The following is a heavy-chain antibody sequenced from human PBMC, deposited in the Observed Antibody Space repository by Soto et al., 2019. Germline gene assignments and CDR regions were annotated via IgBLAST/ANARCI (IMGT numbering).Heavy chain of an antibody. D-gene: IGHD3-16*02. CDR1: GYSFTGYY. J-gene: IGHJ4*02. Sequence: ASVKVSCKASGYSFTGYYMHWVRQAPGQGLEWMGWTNPNSGGTNYAQKFQGRVTMTRDTSTSTAYMELSRLRSGDTAVYYCARVLGYDYVWGSYRLDYWGQGTPVTVSS. CDR2: TNPNSGGT. V-gene: IGHV1-2*02. CDR3: ARVLGYDYVWGSYRLDY.